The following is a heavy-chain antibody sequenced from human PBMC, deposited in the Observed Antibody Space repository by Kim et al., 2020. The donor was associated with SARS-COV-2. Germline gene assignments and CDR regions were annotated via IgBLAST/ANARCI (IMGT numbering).Heavy chain of an antibody. Sequence: GGSLRLSCEASGFIFGRYTMNWVRQAPGKVLEWVSSLSSNSAYVYYADSLAGRLSISRDNARDTLFLQMDRLRAEDTGVYYCVREARYSRLSSGDYYDYWGKGTLVTVSS. CDR1: GFIFGRYT. CDR3: VREARYSRLSSGDYYDY. D-gene: IGHD6-19*01. V-gene: IGHV3-21*03. CDR2: LSSNSAYV. J-gene: IGHJ4*02.